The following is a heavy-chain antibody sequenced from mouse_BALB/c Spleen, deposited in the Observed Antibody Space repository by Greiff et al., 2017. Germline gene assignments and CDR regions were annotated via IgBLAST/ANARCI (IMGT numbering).Heavy chain of an antibody. V-gene: IGHV1S127*01. Sequence: VQLQQSGPQLVRPGASVKISCKASGYSFTSYWMHWVKQRPGQGLEWIDMIDPSDSETRLNQKFKDKATLTVDKSSSTAYMQLSSPTSEDSAVYYCARDRSYAMDYWGQGTSVTVSS. D-gene: IGHD2-14*01. CDR2: IDPSDSET. CDR3: ARDRSYAMDY. J-gene: IGHJ4*01. CDR1: GYSFTSYW.